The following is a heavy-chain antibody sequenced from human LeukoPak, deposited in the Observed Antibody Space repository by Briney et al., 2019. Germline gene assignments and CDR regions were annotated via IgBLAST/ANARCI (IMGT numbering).Heavy chain of an antibody. V-gene: IGHV4-59*01. CDR3: ARVAYCSSSSCYRALDS. J-gene: IGHJ4*02. Sequence: SETLSLTCTVSGGSISIYPELWLRQPPGKGLEGIGYIYYSGSTNYNPSLKRRVTISVDTSKNQSSLNLSSVTAADTAVYYCARVAYCSSSSCYRALDSWGQGTLVTVSS. D-gene: IGHD2-2*02. CDR2: IYYSGST. CDR1: GGSISIYP.